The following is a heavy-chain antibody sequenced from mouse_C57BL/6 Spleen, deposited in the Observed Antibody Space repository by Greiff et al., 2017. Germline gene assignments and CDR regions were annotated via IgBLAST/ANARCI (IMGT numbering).Heavy chain of an antibody. CDR2: LDPENGDT. V-gene: IGHV14-4*01. CDR3: TKGSGFYGSSYVRYFDV. D-gene: IGHD1-1*01. J-gene: IGHJ1*03. CDR1: GFNIKDDY. Sequence: VQLKQSGAELVRPGASVKLSCTASGFNIKDDYMHWVKQRPEQGLEWIGWLDPENGDTEYASKFQGKATITADTSSNTAYLQLSSLTSEDTAVYYCTKGSGFYGSSYVRYFDVWGTGTTVTVSS.